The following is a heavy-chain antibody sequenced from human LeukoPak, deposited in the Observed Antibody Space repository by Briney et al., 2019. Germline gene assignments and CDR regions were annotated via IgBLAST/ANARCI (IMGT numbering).Heavy chain of an antibody. J-gene: IGHJ4*02. CDR2: INPKTGGS. V-gene: IGHV1-2*02. D-gene: IGHD6-25*01. Sequence: GASVKVSCKASGYTFIDYHMHWVRQAPGQGLEWMAWINPKTGGSNSAQKFQGRVTRTRDTSITTAYMELSSLRSDDTAVYYCARDVPGYSSEFDYWGQGTLVTVSS. CDR1: GYTFIDYH. CDR3: ARDVPGYSSEFDY.